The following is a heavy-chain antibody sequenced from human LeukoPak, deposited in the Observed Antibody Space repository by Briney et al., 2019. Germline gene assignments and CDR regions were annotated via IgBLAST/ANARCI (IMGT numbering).Heavy chain of an antibody. J-gene: IGHJ1*01. CDR2: ISNDGSNE. CDR1: GFTLSASG. V-gene: IGHV3-30-3*01. CDR3: ARDGDQQGNYFRY. Sequence: GGSLRLSCAGSGFTLSASGVHWVRQAPGQGLEWLALISNDGSNEYCADSVKGRFTISRDSSKNTVYLQMDSLRREDTAVYSCARDGDQQGNYFRYWGQGTLVTVTS. D-gene: IGHD4-23*01.